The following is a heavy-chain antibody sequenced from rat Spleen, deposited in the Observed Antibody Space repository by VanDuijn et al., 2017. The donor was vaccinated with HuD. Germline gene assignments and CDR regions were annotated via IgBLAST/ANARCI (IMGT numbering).Heavy chain of an antibody. CDR1: GFTFSNYG. CDR2: ISTRGGST. Sequence: EVQLVESGGGLVQPGGSLKLSCAASGFTFSNYGMHWIRQAPKKGLEWVATISTRGGSTYYRDSVKGRFTISRDNAKSTLYLQMDSLRSEDTATYFCARLGGLRNWFAYWGQGTLVTVSS. CDR3: ARLGGLRNWFAY. J-gene: IGHJ3*01. D-gene: IGHD4-3*01. V-gene: IGHV5-19*01.